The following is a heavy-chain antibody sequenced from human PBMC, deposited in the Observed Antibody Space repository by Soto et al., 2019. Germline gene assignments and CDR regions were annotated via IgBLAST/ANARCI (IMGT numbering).Heavy chain of an antibody. CDR3: ARRGGAVAVKIDS. D-gene: IGHD6-19*01. CDR1: GFTFSSYS. V-gene: IGHV3-21*01. CDR2: MSRSSTYI. Sequence: EVQLVESGGDLVKPGGSLRLSCAASGFTFSSYSMNWVRQAPGKWREWLSSMSRSSTYINYADSVKGRFTLSRDDAKMSLYLQMDSLTVEDTAVYYCARRGGAVAVKIDSWGQGTLVTVSS. J-gene: IGHJ4*02.